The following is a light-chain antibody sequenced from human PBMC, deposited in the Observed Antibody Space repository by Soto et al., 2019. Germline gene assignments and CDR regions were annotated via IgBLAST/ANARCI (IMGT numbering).Light chain of an antibody. CDR1: QTVRNNY. CDR2: DAS. V-gene: IGKV3-20*01. J-gene: IGKJ1*01. CDR3: QQFASSPRT. Sequence: EFVLTQSPGTLSLSPGERATLSFRASQTVRNNYLAWYQQKPGQAPRLLIYDASSRATGIPDRFIASGSGTDFTLTISRLEPEDFAVYYCQQFASSPRTFGRGTKVDIK.